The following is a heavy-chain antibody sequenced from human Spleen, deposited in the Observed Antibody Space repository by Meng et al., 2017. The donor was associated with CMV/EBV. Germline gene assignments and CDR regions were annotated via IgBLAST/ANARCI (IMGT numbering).Heavy chain of an antibody. CDR3: AKGFQIWWFAAPDS. CDR2: ISGSGDTT. J-gene: IGHJ4*02. D-gene: IGHD2-21*01. CDR1: GFTFSSYA. V-gene: IGHV3-23*01. Sequence: GESLKISCAASGFTFSSYAMSWVRQAPGKGLEWVSGISGSGDTTHYADSVRGRFTNSRDNSKNKLFLHINSLRAEDTAIYHCAKGFQIWWFAAPDSWGQGTLVTVSS.